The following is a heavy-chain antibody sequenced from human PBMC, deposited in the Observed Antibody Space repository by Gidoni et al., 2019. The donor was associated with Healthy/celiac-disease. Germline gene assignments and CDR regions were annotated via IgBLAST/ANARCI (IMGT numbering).Heavy chain of an antibody. J-gene: IGHJ4*02. V-gene: IGHV3-30*18. CDR3: AKALGWMATILGGYFDY. D-gene: IGHD5-12*01. CDR1: GFPFSSYG. Sequence: QVQLVESGGGVVQPGRSLRLSCAASGFPFSSYGMHWVRQAPGKGMEWVAVISYDGSNKYYADSVKGRFTISRDNSKNTLYLQMNSLRAEDTAVYYCAKALGWMATILGGYFDYWGQGTLVTVSS. CDR2: ISYDGSNK.